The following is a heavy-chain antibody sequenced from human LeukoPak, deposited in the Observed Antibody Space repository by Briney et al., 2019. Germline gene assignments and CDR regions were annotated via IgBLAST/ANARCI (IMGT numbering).Heavy chain of an antibody. J-gene: IGHJ4*02. D-gene: IGHD3-16*02. CDR3: AREGMSYLYLDY. CDR1: GFHFSIYE. Sequence: GSLRPSWAASGFHFSIYEMNWVRPAPGKGLEWVSYISHSGRTIYNADSMKGRFTISRDNAKTSLYLQMNSLRAEDTAVYYCAREGMSYLYLDYWGQGTLVIVSS. V-gene: IGHV3-48*03. CDR2: ISHSGRTI.